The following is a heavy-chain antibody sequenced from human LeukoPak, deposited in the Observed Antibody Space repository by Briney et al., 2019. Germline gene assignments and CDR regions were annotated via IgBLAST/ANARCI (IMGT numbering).Heavy chain of an antibody. CDR1: GYTFTSYA. V-gene: IGHV1-3*01. J-gene: IGHJ4*02. CDR2: INAGNGNT. Sequence: ASVKVSCKASGYTFTSYAMHWVRQAPGQRLEWMGWINAGNGNTKYSQEFQGRVTITRDTSASTAYMELSRLRSDDTAVYYCARDYSTMVRGIIISGLDYWGQGTLVTVSS. D-gene: IGHD3-10*01. CDR3: ARDYSTMVRGIIISGLDY.